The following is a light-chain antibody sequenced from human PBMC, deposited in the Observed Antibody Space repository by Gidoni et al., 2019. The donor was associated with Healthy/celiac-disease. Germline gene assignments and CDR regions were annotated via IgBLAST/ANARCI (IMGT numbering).Light chain of an antibody. V-gene: IGLV2-14*01. J-gene: IGLJ1*01. CDR1: SSDVGGYNY. CDR2: EVL. CDR3: SSYTSSSTLV. Sequence: QSALTQPSSVSWSPGQSITISCTATSSDVGGYNYVSCYHQHPCKAPKLMIYEVLKRPPGVSTRFAASKPCNTASLTISGLQAEDEADYYCSSYTSSSTLVFGTGTKVTVL.